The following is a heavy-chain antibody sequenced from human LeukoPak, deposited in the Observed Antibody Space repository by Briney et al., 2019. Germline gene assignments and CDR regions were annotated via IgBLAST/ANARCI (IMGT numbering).Heavy chain of an antibody. V-gene: IGHV3-30*02. Sequence: GGSLGLSCAASGFSFSRYGMHWVRQAPGKGLEWVAFILFDGSNKYYTDSVKGRFTISRDNSKNTLYLQMNSLRAEDTAVYYCAKGYSGYDYNYFDYWGQGTLVTVSS. CDR1: GFSFSRYG. CDR3: AKGYSGYDYNYFDY. J-gene: IGHJ4*02. CDR2: ILFDGSNK. D-gene: IGHD5-12*01.